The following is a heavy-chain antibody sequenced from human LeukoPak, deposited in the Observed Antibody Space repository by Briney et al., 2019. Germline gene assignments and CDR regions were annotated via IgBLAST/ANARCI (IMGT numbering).Heavy chain of an antibody. J-gene: IGHJ4*02. CDR3: AKHLGAHNFDY. CDR2: ISGSGANT. Sequence: PGGSLRLSCAASGFSFNSYAMSWVRQAPGKGLEWVSSISGSGANTYYANSVKGRFTVYRDNSKNTLYLQVNSLRVEDTAIYYCAKHLGAHNFDYWGQGTLVTVSS. CDR1: GFSFNSYA. D-gene: IGHD3-10*01. V-gene: IGHV3-23*01.